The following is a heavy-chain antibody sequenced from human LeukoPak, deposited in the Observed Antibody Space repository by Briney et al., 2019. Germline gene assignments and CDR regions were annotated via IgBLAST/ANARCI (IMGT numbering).Heavy chain of an antibody. CDR1: GYTFTSYA. CDR3: ARGAGNGDYFDY. D-gene: IGHD4-17*01. J-gene: IGHJ4*02. CDR2: INAGNGNT. Sequence: ASVKVSCKASGYTFTSYAMHWVRQAPGQRLEWMGWINAGNGNTKYSQKFQGRVTITRDTSANTAYMELSSLRSEDTAVYYCARGAGNGDYFDYWGQGTLVTVSS. V-gene: IGHV1-3*01.